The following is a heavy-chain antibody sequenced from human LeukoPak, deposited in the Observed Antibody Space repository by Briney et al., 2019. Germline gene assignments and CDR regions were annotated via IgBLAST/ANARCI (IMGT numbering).Heavy chain of an antibody. J-gene: IGHJ6*03. CDR1: GFTFSSYW. V-gene: IGHV3-7*01. CDR3: ARYSSSWGYYYYYYMDV. CDR2: IKQDGSEK. D-gene: IGHD6-13*01. Sequence: GGSLRFSCAASGFTFSSYWMSWVRQAPGKGLEWVANIKQDGSEKYYVDSVKGRFTISRDNAKNSLYLQMNSLRAEDTAVYYCARYSSSWGYYYYYYMDVWGKGTTVTVSS.